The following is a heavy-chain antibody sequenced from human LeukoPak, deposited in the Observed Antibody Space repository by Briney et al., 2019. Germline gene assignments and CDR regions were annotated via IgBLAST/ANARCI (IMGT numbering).Heavy chain of an antibody. D-gene: IGHD2-2*01. CDR1: GYTFTSYG. J-gene: IGHJ4*02. V-gene: IGHV1-18*01. CDR2: ISAYNGNT. Sequence: ASVKVSCKASGYTFTSYGISWVRQAPGQGLEWMGWISAYNGNTNYAQKLQGRVTMTTDTSTSTAYMELRSLRSDDTAVYYCARPRGVVVPAALFDYWGQETLVTVSS. CDR3: ARPRGVVVPAALFDY.